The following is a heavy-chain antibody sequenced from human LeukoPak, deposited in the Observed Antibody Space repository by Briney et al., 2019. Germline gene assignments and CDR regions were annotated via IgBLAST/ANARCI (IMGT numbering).Heavy chain of an antibody. CDR2: IYYSGST. CDR1: GGSISSYY. D-gene: IGHD1-26*01. Sequence: SETLSLTCTVSGGSISSYYWSWIRQPPGKGLEWIGYIYYSGSTNYNPSLKSRVTISVDTSKNQFSLKLSSVTAADTAVNYCARQASIVGATIFDYWGQGTLVTVSS. J-gene: IGHJ4*02. CDR3: ARQASIVGATIFDY. V-gene: IGHV4-59*01.